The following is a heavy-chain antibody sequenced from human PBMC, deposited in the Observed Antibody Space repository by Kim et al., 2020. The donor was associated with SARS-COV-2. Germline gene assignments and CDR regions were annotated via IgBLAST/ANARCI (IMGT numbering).Heavy chain of an antibody. CDR2: MNPNSGNT. Sequence: ASVKVSCKASGYTFTSYDINWVRQATGQGLEWMGWMNPNSGNTGYAQKFQGRVTMTRNTSISTAYMELSSLRSEDTAVYYCARASQPYYYDSSGYWNYWGQGTLVTVPS. V-gene: IGHV1-8*01. J-gene: IGHJ4*02. CDR1: GYTFTSYD. CDR3: ARASQPYYYDSSGYWNY. D-gene: IGHD3-22*01.